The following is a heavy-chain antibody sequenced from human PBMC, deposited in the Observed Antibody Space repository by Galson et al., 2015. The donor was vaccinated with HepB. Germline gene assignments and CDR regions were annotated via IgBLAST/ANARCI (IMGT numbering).Heavy chain of an antibody. D-gene: IGHD5-24*01. CDR1: GFTFSSYD. Sequence: SLRLSCAASGFTFSSYDFHWVRQAPGKGLECVALISFDGSNKYYADSVKGRFTISRDNSKNTLYLQVNSLRPEDAAVYYCARAYDGYRSGVLDYWGQGALVTVSS. V-gene: IGHV3-30-3*01. CDR3: ARAYDGYRSGVLDY. CDR2: ISFDGSNK. J-gene: IGHJ4*02.